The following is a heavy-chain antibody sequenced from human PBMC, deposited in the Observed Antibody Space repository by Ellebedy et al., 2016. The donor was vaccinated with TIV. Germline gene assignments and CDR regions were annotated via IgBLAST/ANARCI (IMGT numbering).Heavy chain of an antibody. V-gene: IGHV3-23*01. CDR3: AKDTTYIYGPSDY. D-gene: IGHD3-10*01. CDR2: ISGSSGSI. J-gene: IGHJ4*02. Sequence: PGGSLRLSCAASGFTFSNSAMHWVRQAPGKGLEWVSVISGSSGSIYYADSVKGRFTISRDSSKTTLYLQMNSLRAEDTAVYYCAKDTTYIYGPSDYWGQGTLVTVSS. CDR1: GFTFSNSA.